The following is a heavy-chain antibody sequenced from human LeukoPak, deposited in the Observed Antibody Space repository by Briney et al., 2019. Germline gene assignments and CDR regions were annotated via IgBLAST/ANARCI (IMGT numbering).Heavy chain of an antibody. CDR1: GFSFSTYW. V-gene: IGHV3-7*05. CDR2: IKQDGSDK. D-gene: IGHD6-19*01. CDR3: ARDYPPPPVAGPYYFDY. Sequence: PGGSLRLSCAASGFSFSTYWMAWVRQAPGKGLEWVANIKQDGSDKNYVDSVKGRFTISRDNAKNSLFLQMNSLRAEDTAVYYCARDYPPPPVAGPYYFDYWGQGTLVTVSS. J-gene: IGHJ4*02.